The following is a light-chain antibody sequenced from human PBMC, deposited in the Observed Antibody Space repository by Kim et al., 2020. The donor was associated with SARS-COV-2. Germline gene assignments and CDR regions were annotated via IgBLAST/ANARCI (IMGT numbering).Light chain of an antibody. CDR3: QQHSNWLGT. Sequence: EIVLTQSPATLSLSPGERATLSCRASQSVSSYLAWYQQKPGQAPRLLIYDASNRATGIPARFSGSGSGTDFTLTISSLEPEDFAVYYCQQHSNWLGTFGQGTKVDIK. J-gene: IGKJ1*01. V-gene: IGKV3-11*01. CDR2: DAS. CDR1: QSVSSY.